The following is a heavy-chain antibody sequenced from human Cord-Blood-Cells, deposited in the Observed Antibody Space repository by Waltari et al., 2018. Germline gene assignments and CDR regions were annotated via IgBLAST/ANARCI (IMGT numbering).Heavy chain of an antibody. CDR2: IYWNDDK. J-gene: IGHJ1*01. V-gene: IGHV2-5*01. CDR3: AHRLVSSSSRKTEYFQH. Sequence: QITLKESGPTLVKHTQTLTLTCTFSGFSLSTSGVGVGWIRQPPGKALEWLALIYWNDDKRYSPSLKSRLTITKDTSKNQVVLTMTNMDPVDTATYYCAHRLVSSSSRKTEYFQHWGQGTLVTVSS. D-gene: IGHD6-6*01. CDR1: GFSLSTSGVG.